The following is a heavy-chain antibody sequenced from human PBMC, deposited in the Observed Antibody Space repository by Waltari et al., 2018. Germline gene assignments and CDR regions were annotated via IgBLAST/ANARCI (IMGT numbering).Heavy chain of an antibody. J-gene: IGHJ4*02. CDR1: GFTFCTHF. Sequence: EVQLVQSGGALVQPGESLILSCAAPGFTFCTHFMDWARQAPGRGLEWVGRITPKSHDYITVYAASVKGSFTISRDDSKSSLYLQMNSLKTEDTAVYFCVRGHHSFDFWGQGTRVTVSS. CDR3: VRGHHSFDF. V-gene: IGHV3-72*01. CDR2: ITPKSHDYIT.